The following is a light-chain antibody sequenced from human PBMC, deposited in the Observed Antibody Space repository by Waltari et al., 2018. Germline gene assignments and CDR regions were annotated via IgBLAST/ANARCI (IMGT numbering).Light chain of an antibody. Sequence: EIVLTQSPATLSLSPGERATLSCGASQSVSSSLAWYQQKPGQAPRLLIYDASNRATGIPARFSGSGSGTDFTLTISSLEPEDFAVYYCQQRSNWPPGVTFGPGTKVDIK. CDR1: QSVSSS. V-gene: IGKV3-11*01. CDR2: DAS. J-gene: IGKJ3*01. CDR3: QQRSNWPPGVT.